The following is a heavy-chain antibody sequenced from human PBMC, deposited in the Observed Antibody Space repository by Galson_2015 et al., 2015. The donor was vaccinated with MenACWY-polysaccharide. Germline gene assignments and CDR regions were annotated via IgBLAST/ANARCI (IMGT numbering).Heavy chain of an antibody. CDR3: ARESLPQIYYYGMDV. Sequence: SLRLSCAVSGFTFSTTSYAMHWVRQAPGKGLEWVPIISVDGGVKYYADSVKGRFTISRDNSKNSLYLQMNSLRAEDTAVYYCARESLPQIYYYGMDVWGQGTTVAVSS. CDR2: ISVDGGVK. CDR1: GFTFSTTSYA. V-gene: IGHV3-30-3*01. J-gene: IGHJ6*02.